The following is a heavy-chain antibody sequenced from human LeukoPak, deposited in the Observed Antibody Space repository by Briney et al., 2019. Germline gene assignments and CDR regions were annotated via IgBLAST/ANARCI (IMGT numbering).Heavy chain of an antibody. Sequence: KVSCKASGYTFTGYYMHWVRQAPGQGLEWMGIIYPGDSDTRYSPSFQGQVTISADKSISTAYLQWSSLKASDTAMYYCAVTQSSGWLFQHWGQGTLVTVSS. D-gene: IGHD6-19*01. CDR2: IYPGDSDT. V-gene: IGHV5-51*01. CDR3: AVTQSSGWLFQH. J-gene: IGHJ1*01. CDR1: GYTFTGYY.